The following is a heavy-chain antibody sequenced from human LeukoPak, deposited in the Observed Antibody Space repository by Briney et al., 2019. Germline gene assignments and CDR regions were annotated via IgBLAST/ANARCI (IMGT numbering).Heavy chain of an antibody. D-gene: IGHD3-22*01. J-gene: IGHJ3*02. V-gene: IGHV3-43*02. Sequence: GGSLRLSCAASGFTFDDYAMHWVRQAPGKGLEWVSFISGDGGSTYYADSVKGRFIISRDNSKNSLYLQMNSLRTEDTALYYCAKDLRDYYDSSGYLSSAFDIWGQRTMVTVSS. CDR2: ISGDGGST. CDR1: GFTFDDYA. CDR3: AKDLRDYYDSSGYLSSAFDI.